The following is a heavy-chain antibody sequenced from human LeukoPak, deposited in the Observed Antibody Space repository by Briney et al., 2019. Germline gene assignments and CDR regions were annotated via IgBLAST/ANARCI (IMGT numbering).Heavy chain of an antibody. D-gene: IGHD6-13*01. CDR1: GYTFTSYD. CDR3: AREVAAAGNLDNWFDP. J-gene: IGHJ5*02. CDR2: MNPNSGNT. Sequence: ASVKVSCKASGYTFTSYDINWVRQATGQGLVWMGWMNPNSGNTGYAQKFQGRVTMTRNTSISTAYMELSSLRSEDTAVYYCAREVAAAGNLDNWFDPWGQGTLVTVSS. V-gene: IGHV1-8*01.